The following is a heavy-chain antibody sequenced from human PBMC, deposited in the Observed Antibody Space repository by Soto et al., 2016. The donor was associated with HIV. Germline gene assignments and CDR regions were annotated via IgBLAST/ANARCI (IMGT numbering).Heavy chain of an antibody. J-gene: IGHJ4*01. D-gene: IGHD5-12*01. CDR1: DNSLSTTTYY. V-gene: IGHV4-61*05. CDR2: IYHFRST. CDR3: TSSHCCGYDPQFDF. Sequence: QVQLQESGPGLVKPSETLSLTCSVSDNSLSTTTYYWAWIRQPPGKRLEWIGTIYHFRSTNYSPSLKSRVTISKDSSKTRFSLKLTSVTAADTAIYFCTSSHCCGYDPQFDFW.